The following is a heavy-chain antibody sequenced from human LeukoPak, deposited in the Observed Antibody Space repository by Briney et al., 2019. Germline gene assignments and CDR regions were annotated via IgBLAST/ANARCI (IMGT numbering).Heavy chain of an antibody. CDR2: ISYSGST. Sequence: SETLSLTCLVSGGSTSDSYWSWIRQPPGKGLEWIGYISYSGSTNSNPSLKSRVTISVDTSKSQFSLTLNSVTAADTAVYYCARSKGGAYYYDSSGYYLEGNGAFDIWGQGTMVTVSS. V-gene: IGHV4-59*01. CDR3: ARSKGGAYYYDSSGYYLEGNGAFDI. CDR1: GGSTSDSY. J-gene: IGHJ3*02. D-gene: IGHD3-22*01.